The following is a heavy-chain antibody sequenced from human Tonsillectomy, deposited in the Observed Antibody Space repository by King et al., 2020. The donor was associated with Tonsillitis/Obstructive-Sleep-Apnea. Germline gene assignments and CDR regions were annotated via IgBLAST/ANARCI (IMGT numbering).Heavy chain of an antibody. CDR3: ARHGDYGWYFDL. Sequence: QLQESGPGLVKPSETLSLTCTVSGGSVSSGSYYWSWIRQPPGKGLEWIGDIYYSGSTNYNPSLNSRVTISVDTSKNQFSLKLSSVTAADTAVYYCARHGDYGWYFDLWGRGTLVTVSS. V-gene: IGHV4-61*01. D-gene: IGHD4-17*01. J-gene: IGHJ2*01. CDR1: GGSVSSGSYY. CDR2: IYYSGST.